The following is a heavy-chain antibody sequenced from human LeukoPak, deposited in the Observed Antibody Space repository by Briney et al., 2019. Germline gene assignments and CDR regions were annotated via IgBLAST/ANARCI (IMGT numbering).Heavy chain of an antibody. J-gene: IGHJ6*02. D-gene: IGHD3-9*01. CDR2: IYPGDSDT. Sequence: GESLKISCKGSGYSFTSYWISWVRQMPGKGLEWMGIIYPGDSDTRYSPSFQGQVTISADKSISTAYLQWSSLKASDTAMYYCARSPRGGYFDLGMDVWGQGTTVTVSS. V-gene: IGHV5-51*01. CDR3: ARSPRGGYFDLGMDV. CDR1: GYSFTSYW.